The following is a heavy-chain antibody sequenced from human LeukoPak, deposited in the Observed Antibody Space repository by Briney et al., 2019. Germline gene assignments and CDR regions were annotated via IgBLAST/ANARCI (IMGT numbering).Heavy chain of an antibody. Sequence: GGSLRLSCAASGFTVSSNYMSWVRQAPGKGLEWVSAISGSGGSTYYADSVKGRFTISRDNSKNSLYLQMNSLRAEDTAVYYCARDRDWLTYWGQGTLVTVSS. CDR1: GFTVSSNY. CDR3: ARDRDWLTY. J-gene: IGHJ4*02. D-gene: IGHD3/OR15-3a*01. CDR2: ISGSGGST. V-gene: IGHV3-23*01.